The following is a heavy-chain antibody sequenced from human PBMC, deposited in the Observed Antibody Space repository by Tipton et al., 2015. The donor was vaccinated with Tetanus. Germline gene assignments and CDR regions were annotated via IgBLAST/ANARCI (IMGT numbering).Heavy chain of an antibody. Sequence: TLSLTCTVSGGSISSYYWSWIRQPPGKGLEWIGEINHSGSTNYNPSLKSRVTISVDTSKNQFSLKLSSVTAADTAVYYCATSPGGFYYYYGMDVWGQGTTVTVSS. CDR2: INHSGST. V-gene: IGHV4-34*01. J-gene: IGHJ6*02. CDR3: ATSPGGFYYYYGMDV. D-gene: IGHD1-14*01. CDR1: GGSISSYY.